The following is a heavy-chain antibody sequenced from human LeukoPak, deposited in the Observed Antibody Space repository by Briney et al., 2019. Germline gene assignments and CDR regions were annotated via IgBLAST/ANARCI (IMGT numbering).Heavy chain of an antibody. D-gene: IGHD3-22*01. Sequence: SETLSLTCTVSGGSISSYYWSWIRQPPGKGLEWIGYIYYSGSTNYNPSLKSRVTISVDTSKNQFSLKLSSVTAADTAVYYCARNGDYYEKSGYYYLFDFWGQGTLVSVSS. J-gene: IGHJ4*02. CDR1: GGSISSYY. CDR3: ARNGDYYEKSGYYYLFDF. CDR2: IYYSGST. V-gene: IGHV4-59*01.